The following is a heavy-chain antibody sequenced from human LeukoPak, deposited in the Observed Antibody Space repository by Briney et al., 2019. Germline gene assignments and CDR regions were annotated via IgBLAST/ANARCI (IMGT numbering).Heavy chain of an antibody. Sequence: PSETLSLTCTVSGGSISSSSYYWGWIRQPPGKGLEWIGYIYYSGSTNYNPSLKSRVTISVATSKNQFSLKLSSVTAADTAVYYCARDGRFPPEVLPRYFDYWGQGTLVTVSS. J-gene: IGHJ4*02. CDR1: GGSISSSSYY. D-gene: IGHD1-26*01. CDR2: IYYSGST. V-gene: IGHV4-61*05. CDR3: ARDGRFPPEVLPRYFDY.